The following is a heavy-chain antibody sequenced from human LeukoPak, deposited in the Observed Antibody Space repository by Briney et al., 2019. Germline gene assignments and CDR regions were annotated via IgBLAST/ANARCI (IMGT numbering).Heavy chain of an antibody. CDR1: GLTFSNAW. J-gene: IGHJ4*02. CDR3: ATASSGLFY. D-gene: IGHD3-16*01. CDR2: IKRKTDGETT. V-gene: IGHV3-15*01. Sequence: PGESLRLSCAASGLTFSNAWMRWVRQAPGEGLEWVGRIKRKTDGETTEYVAPVKGRFTISRDDSKNTLYLQMNSLKTEDTGVYYCATASSGLFYWGQGTLVTVSS.